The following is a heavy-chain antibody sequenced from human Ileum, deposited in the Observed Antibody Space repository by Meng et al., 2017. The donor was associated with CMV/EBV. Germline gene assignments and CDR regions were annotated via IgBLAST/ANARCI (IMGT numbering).Heavy chain of an antibody. Sequence: QGPLRGPGPGLVRPSQTPPLTRTVSGGSIRSGDYYWSWIRQSPGKGLSWIGYIYYSGSTYYNPSLKSRLIISVDTSKNQFSLKLSSVTAAYTAVYFCARGVNYYPISGYKYYDQWGQGTLVTVSS. J-gene: IGHJ4*02. D-gene: IGHD3-22*01. CDR1: GGSIRSGDYY. V-gene: IGHV4-30-4*08. CDR2: IYYSGST. CDR3: ARGVNYYPISGYKYYDQ.